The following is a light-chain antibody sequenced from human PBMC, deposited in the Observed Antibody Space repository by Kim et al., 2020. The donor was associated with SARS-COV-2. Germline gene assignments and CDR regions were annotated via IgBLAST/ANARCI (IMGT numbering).Light chain of an antibody. V-gene: IGLV1-44*01. CDR3: AAWDDSLNGHVV. CDR2: SNN. Sequence: QWVTISCSGSSSNVGSNTVNCYQQLPGTAPKLLIYSNNQRPSGVPARFSGSKSGTSASLAISGLQSEDEADYYCAAWDDSLNGHVVFGGGTKLTVL. J-gene: IGLJ2*01. CDR1: SSNVGSNT.